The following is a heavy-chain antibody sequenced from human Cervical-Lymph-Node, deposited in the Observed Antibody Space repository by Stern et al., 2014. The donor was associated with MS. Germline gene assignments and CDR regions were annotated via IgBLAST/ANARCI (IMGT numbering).Heavy chain of an antibody. V-gene: IGHV3-11*01. CDR3: ARDRLSQYGMDV. Sequence: QVQLVQSGGGLVQPGGSLRLSCAASGFTFSDSYMNWIRQAPGKVLEWDSCIRSGGRTIYYADFVKGRFTISRDNAKNSLYLQIDSLRAEDTAVYYCARDRLSQYGMDVWGQGTTVTVSS. CDR2: IRSGGRTI. D-gene: IGHD3-16*02. CDR1: GFTFSDSY. J-gene: IGHJ6*02.